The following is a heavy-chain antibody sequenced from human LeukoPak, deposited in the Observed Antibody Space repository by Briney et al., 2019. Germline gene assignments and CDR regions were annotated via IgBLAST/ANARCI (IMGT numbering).Heavy chain of an antibody. CDR1: GYTFSGHY. D-gene: IGHD5-12*01. Sequence: ASVKVSCKASGYTFSGHYMHWVRQAPGQGLEWMGRINSNSGDTIYAQKFQGRVTMTRDTSISTAYMELSSLKSDDTAIYYCARDVPMGGGYSAYDRGDHWGQGTLVTVSS. CDR2: INSNSGDT. CDR3: ARDVPMGGGYSAYDRGDH. J-gene: IGHJ4*02. V-gene: IGHV1-2*06.